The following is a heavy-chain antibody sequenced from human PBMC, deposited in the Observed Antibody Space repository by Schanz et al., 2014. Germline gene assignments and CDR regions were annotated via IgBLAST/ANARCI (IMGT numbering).Heavy chain of an antibody. CDR2: ISNSGTYT. CDR3: ARDFPYVSGSYYKGFGY. D-gene: IGHD3-10*01. V-gene: IGHV3-11*05. J-gene: IGHJ4*02. Sequence: VQLLESGGGLVQPGGSLRLSCAASGFTFSDYYMTWMRQAPGKGLEWISYISNSGTYTKYADSVKGRFVISRDNARSSLYLQMNSLRAEDTALYYCARDFPYVSGSYYKGFGYWGQGTLVTVSS. CDR1: GFTFSDYY.